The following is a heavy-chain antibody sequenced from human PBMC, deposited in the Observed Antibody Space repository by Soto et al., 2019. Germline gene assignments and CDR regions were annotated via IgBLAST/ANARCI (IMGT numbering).Heavy chain of an antibody. V-gene: IGHV4-34*01. CDR1: GGSFSGYY. D-gene: IGHD2-2*01. CDR3: ARRLGSTSVRWYYYYGMDV. Sequence: QVQLQQWGAGLLKPSETLSLTCAVYGGSFSGYYWSWIREPPGKGLEWIGEINHSGSTNYNPSLKSLVTISVDTSKNQFSLKLRSVTAADTAVYYCARRLGSTSVRWYYYYGMDVWGQGTTVTVSS. CDR2: INHSGST. J-gene: IGHJ6*02.